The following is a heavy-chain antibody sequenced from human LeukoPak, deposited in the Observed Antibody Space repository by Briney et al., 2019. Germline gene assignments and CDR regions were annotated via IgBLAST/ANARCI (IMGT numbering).Heavy chain of an antibody. Sequence: GESLKISCKGSGYSFTNYWIVWVRQMPGKGLEWMGIVYPGDSDTRYSPSFQGRVTISADRSISTAYLHWSSLKASDTAIYYCAVPAGTMATDYWGQGTLVTVSS. CDR1: GYSFTNYW. J-gene: IGHJ4*02. D-gene: IGHD4/OR15-4a*01. CDR2: VYPGDSDT. CDR3: AVPAGTMATDY. V-gene: IGHV5-51*01.